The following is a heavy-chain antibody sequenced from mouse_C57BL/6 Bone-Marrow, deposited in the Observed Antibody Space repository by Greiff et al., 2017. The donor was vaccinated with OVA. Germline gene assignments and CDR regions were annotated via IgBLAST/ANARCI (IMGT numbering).Heavy chain of an antibody. CDR2: INPSNGGT. D-gene: IGHD1-1*01. Sequence: QVQLKQPGTELVKPGASVKLSCKASGYTFTSYWMHWVKQRPGQGLEWIGNINPSNGGTNYNEKFKSKATLTVDKSSSTAYMQLSSLTSEDSAVYYCAREGDYYGSSHWYFDVWGTGTTVTVSS. J-gene: IGHJ1*03. CDR3: AREGDYYGSSHWYFDV. V-gene: IGHV1-53*01. CDR1: GYTFTSYW.